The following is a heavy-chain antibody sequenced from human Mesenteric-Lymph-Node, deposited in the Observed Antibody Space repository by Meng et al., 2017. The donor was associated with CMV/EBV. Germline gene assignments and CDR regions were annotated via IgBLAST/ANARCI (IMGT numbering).Heavy chain of an antibody. CDR3: ATSVGGMDV. V-gene: IGHV4-34*01. J-gene: IGHJ6*02. D-gene: IGHD3-10*01. CDR1: GGSFSGYC. Sequence: GSLRLSCAVYGGSFSGYCWSWIRQPPGKGLEWIGEINHSGSTNYNPSLKSRVTISVDTSKKQFSLKLSSVTAADTAVYYCATSVGGMDVWGQGTTVTVSS. CDR2: INHSGST.